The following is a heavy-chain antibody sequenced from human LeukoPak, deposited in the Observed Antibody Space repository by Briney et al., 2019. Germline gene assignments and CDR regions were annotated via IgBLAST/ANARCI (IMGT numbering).Heavy chain of an antibody. CDR2: IDGSGDNT. J-gene: IGHJ4*02. CDR1: GFTFNNYA. D-gene: IGHD3-3*01. Sequence: GGSLRLSCAASGFTFNNYAMHWVRQAPGKGLEWVLGIDGSGDNTYYADSVKGRFTISRDNSKNMLYLQMNSLRAEDTAVYYCAKVGDFGVVIAVDYWGQGTLVTVSS. V-gene: IGHV3-23*05. CDR3: AKVGDFGVVIAVDY.